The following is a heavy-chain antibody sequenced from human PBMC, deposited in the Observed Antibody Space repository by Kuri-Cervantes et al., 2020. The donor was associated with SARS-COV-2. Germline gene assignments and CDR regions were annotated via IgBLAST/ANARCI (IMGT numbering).Heavy chain of an antibody. J-gene: IGHJ6*02. CDR1: GGTLSTYT. V-gene: IGHV1-2*04. CDR3: ARELVVVPAAEQNWYYYYGMDV. CDR2: INPNSGGT. Sequence: ASVKVSCKASGGTLSTYTVTWVRQAPGQGLEWMGWINPNSGGTNYAQKFQGWVTMTRDTSISTAYMELSRLRSDDTAVYYCARELVVVPAAEQNWYYYYGMDVWGQGTTVTVSS. D-gene: IGHD2-2*01.